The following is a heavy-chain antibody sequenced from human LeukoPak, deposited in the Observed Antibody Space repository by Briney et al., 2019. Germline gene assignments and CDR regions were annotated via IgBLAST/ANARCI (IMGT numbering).Heavy chain of an antibody. CDR2: ISGSGGST. D-gene: IGHD5-12*01. CDR3: AKGSYSGYEDY. Sequence: GGSLRLSCAASVFTFSSYAMSWVREAPGKGLEWVSAISGSGGSTYYADSVKGRFTISRDNSKNTLYLQMNSLRAEDTAVYYCAKGSYSGYEDYWGQGTLVTVSS. J-gene: IGHJ4*02. CDR1: VFTFSSYA. V-gene: IGHV3-23*01.